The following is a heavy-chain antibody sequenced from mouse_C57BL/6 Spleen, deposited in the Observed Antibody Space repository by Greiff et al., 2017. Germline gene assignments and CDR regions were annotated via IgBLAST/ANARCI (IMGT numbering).Heavy chain of an antibody. V-gene: IGHV5-6*02. CDR2: ISSGGSYT. CDR1: GFTFSSYG. J-gene: IGHJ2*01. CDR3: ARDFTTVVADY. D-gene: IGHD1-1*01. Sequence: DVMLVESGGDLVKPGGSLKLSCAASGFTFSSYGMSWVRQTPDKRLEWVATISSGGSYTYYPDSVKGRFTISRDNAKNTLYLQVSSLKSEDTAMYYCARDFTTVVADYWGQGTTLTVSS.